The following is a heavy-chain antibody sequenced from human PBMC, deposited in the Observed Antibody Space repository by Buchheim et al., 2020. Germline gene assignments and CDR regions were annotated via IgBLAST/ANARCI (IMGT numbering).Heavy chain of an antibody. V-gene: IGHV4-31*03. Sequence: QVQLQESGPGLVKPSQTLSLTCTVSGGSISSGGYYWSWIRQHPGKGLEWIGYIYYSGSTYYNPSLKSRDTISVHTSKNQLSLKLSSVTAADTAVYYCARQDSVVRGVIITGGGFDYWGQGTL. CDR1: GGSISSGGYY. CDR3: ARQDSVVRGVIITGGGFDY. CDR2: IYYSGST. D-gene: IGHD3-10*01. J-gene: IGHJ4*02.